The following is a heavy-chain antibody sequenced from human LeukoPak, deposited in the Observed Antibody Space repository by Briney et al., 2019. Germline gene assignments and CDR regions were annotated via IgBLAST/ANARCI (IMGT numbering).Heavy chain of an antibody. J-gene: IGHJ5*02. D-gene: IGHD1-26*01. CDR3: ARERGGGVFTNFDH. CDR1: GFIPTNYA. CDR2: ISGGGDIT. Sequence: GGSLRLSCAASGFIPTNYAMSWVRQAPGKGLEWVSAISGGGDITFYADSVRGRFTISRDHSKNTLYLQMNSLRAEDAAVYYCARERGGGVFTNFDHWGQGTLVTVSS. V-gene: IGHV3-23*01.